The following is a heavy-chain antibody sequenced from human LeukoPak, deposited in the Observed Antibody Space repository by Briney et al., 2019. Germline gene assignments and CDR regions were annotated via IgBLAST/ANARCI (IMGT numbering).Heavy chain of an antibody. Sequence: SETLSLTCTVSGDSISSYYWSWIRQPAGKGLEWIGRIYTSGSTNYNPSLKSRVTMSVDTSENQFSLRLSSVTAADTAVYYCARVRSGTWYFDYWGQGTLVTVSS. CDR1: GDSISSYY. V-gene: IGHV4-4*07. J-gene: IGHJ4*02. CDR2: IYTSGST. CDR3: ARVRSGTWYFDY. D-gene: IGHD1-26*01.